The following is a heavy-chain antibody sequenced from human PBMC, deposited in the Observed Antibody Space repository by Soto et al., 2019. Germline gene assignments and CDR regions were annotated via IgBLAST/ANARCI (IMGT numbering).Heavy chain of an antibody. D-gene: IGHD5-18*01. V-gene: IGHV3-23*01. CDR2: ISGSGGST. CDR1: GFTLSSYA. J-gene: IGHJ4*02. CDR3: AKSYSYGPGGFDY. Sequence: GGSLRLSCAASGFTLSSYAMSWVRQAPGKGLEWVSAISGSGGSTYYADSVKGRFTISRDNSKNTLYLQMNSLRAEDTAVYYCAKSYSYGPGGFDYWGQGTLVTVSS.